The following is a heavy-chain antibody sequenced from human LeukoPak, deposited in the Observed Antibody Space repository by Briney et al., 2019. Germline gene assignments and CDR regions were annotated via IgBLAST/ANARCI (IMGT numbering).Heavy chain of an antibody. D-gene: IGHD3-3*01. J-gene: IGHJ5*02. Sequence: SETLSLTCTVSGGSISSGFYYWSWIRQPAGEGLERIGRIYTNGSTNYSPFLKSRVTISIDTSKNQFSLKLSSVTAADTAVYYCARSHDFWSGSDNWFDPCGQGTLVTVSS. CDR1: GGSISSGFYY. CDR3: ARSHDFWSGSDNWFDP. CDR2: IYTNGST. V-gene: IGHV4-61*02.